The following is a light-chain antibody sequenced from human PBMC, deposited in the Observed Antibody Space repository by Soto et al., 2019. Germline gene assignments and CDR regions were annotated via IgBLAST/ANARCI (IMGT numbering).Light chain of an antibody. V-gene: IGKV1-39*01. CDR2: AAS. CDR1: QSISSF. Sequence: DIHMTQSPSSLSASVLDRVSITCLASQSISSFLTWYQQKAGKAPKLLIYAASSLQSGVPSRFSGSGSGTDFTLTISSLQPEDFASYYCQQSFSTPPTFGQGTKVDIK. J-gene: IGKJ1*01. CDR3: QQSFSTPPT.